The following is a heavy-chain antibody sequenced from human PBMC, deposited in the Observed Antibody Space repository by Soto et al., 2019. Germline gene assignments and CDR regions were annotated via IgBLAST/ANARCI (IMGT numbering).Heavy chain of an antibody. J-gene: IGHJ6*03. CDR3: ARRYDFWSGYLYYYYMDV. CDR2: IYYSGST. Sequence: QVQLQESGPGLVKPSETLSLTCTVSGGSISSYYWSWIRQPPGKGLEWIGYIYYSGSTNYNPSLKSRLTISENTYKNQSSQKLSSVTAADTAVYYCARRYDFWSGYLYYYYMDVWSKGTTVTVSS. D-gene: IGHD3-3*01. CDR1: GGSISSYY. V-gene: IGHV4-59*08.